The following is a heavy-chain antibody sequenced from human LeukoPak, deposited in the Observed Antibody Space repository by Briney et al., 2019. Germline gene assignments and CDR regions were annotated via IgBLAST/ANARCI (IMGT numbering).Heavy chain of an antibody. CDR3: AKLANDHIVVVTAIAPPGAGHGWFDP. D-gene: IGHD2-21*02. Sequence: ASVKVSCKPSGYTFTNYGISWVRQAPGQGREWMGWISAYYGNTNYAQKLQGRVTMTTDTSTSTAYMELRSLRSDDTAVYCCAKLANDHIVVVTAIAPPGAGHGWFDPWGQGTLVSVSS. V-gene: IGHV1-18*01. J-gene: IGHJ5*02. CDR2: ISAYYGNT. CDR1: GYTFTNYG.